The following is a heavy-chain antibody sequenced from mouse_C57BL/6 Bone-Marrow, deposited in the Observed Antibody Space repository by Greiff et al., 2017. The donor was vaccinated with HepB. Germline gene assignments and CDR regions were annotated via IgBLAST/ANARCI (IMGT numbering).Heavy chain of an antibody. CDR3: ARAAYDYPWYFDV. CDR1: GFTFSDFY. J-gene: IGHJ1*03. CDR2: SRNKANDYTT. V-gene: IGHV7-1*01. Sequence: EVQLVESGGGLVQSGRSLRLSCATSGFTFSDFYMEWVRQAPGKGLEWIAASRNKANDYTTEYSASVKGRFIVSRDTSQSILYLQMNALRAEDTAIYYCARAAYDYPWYFDVWGTGTTVTVSS. D-gene: IGHD2-4*01.